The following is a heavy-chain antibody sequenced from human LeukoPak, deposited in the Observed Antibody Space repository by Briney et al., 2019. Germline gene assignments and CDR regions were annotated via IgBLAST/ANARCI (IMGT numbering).Heavy chain of an antibody. Sequence: GGSLRLSCAASGFTFSSYEMNWVRQAPGKGLEWVSYISSSGSTIYYADSVKGRFTISRDNAKNSLYLQMNSLRAEDTAVYYCARDQRYSSPPGGIDYWGQGTLVTVSS. CDR3: ARDQRYSSPPGGIDY. V-gene: IGHV3-48*03. CDR1: GFTFSSYE. J-gene: IGHJ4*02. CDR2: ISSSGSTI. D-gene: IGHD6-13*01.